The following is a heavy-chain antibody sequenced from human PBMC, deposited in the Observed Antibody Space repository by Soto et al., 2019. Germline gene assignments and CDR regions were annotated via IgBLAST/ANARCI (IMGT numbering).Heavy chain of an antibody. CDR1: GDTFSTYN. Sequence: ASVKVSCKASGDTFSTYNINWVRQAPGQGLEWMGRIIPILNIPNYAQRFQGRVAITADKFTNTAYMELTSLRSEDTAVYYCARDTTTFPYYYGMDVWG. CDR2: IIPILNIP. CDR3: ARDTTTFPYYYGMDV. D-gene: IGHD3-16*01. J-gene: IGHJ6*02. V-gene: IGHV1-69*04.